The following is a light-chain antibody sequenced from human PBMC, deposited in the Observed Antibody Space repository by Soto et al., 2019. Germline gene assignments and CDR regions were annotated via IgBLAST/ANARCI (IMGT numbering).Light chain of an antibody. CDR2: AAS. Sequence: DIQMTQSPSSLSVSIGDRITITCRSSQSISVYLNWYQKKPGTPPKLLIYAASNLQSGVPSRFIGSGSGTEFTLTISSLQPEDFASYYCQQSYRIPYTFGQGTKLEI. CDR1: QSISVY. J-gene: IGKJ2*01. V-gene: IGKV1-39*01. CDR3: QQSYRIPYT.